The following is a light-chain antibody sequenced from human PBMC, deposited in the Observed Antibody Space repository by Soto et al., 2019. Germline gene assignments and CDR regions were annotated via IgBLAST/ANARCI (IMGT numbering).Light chain of an antibody. CDR2: ATS. CDR1: QGIAPY. CDR3: QKYNSAPLT. J-gene: IGKJ4*01. Sequence: DVPMTQSPSSLSAFVGDRVTITCRASQGIAPYLAWFQQKPGKVPKLLIYATSTLQTGVPTRFICRGSGTDFTLTINSLQPEDVGTYYCQKYNSAPLTVGGGTKMEIK. V-gene: IGKV1-27*01.